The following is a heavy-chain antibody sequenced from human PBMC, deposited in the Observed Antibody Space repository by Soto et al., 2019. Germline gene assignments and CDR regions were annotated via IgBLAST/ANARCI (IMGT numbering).Heavy chain of an antibody. Sequence: GGSLRLSCAASGFTFSSYGMHWVRQAPGKGLEWVAVISYDGSNKYYADSVKGRFTISRDNSKNTLYLQMNSLRAEDTAVYYCAKLPSEPSASYYYYGMDVWGQGTTVTVSS. J-gene: IGHJ6*02. CDR1: GFTFSSYG. CDR2: ISYDGSNK. CDR3: AKLPSEPSASYYYYGMDV. V-gene: IGHV3-30*18.